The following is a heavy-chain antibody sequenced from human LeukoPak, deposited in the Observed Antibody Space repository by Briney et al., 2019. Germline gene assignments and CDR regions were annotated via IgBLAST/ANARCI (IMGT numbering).Heavy chain of an antibody. D-gene: IGHD3-22*01. CDR2: ISSGSGTV. CDR3: AREALSGYYIDY. Sequence: PGGSLRLSCAASGFTFSSYSMNWVRQAPGKGLEWLSFISSGSGTVHYADSVEGRFTISRDTAKNSLFLQMNSLRDEDTAVYYCAREALSGYYIDYWGQGTLVAVSS. J-gene: IGHJ4*02. CDR1: GFTFSSYS. V-gene: IGHV3-48*02.